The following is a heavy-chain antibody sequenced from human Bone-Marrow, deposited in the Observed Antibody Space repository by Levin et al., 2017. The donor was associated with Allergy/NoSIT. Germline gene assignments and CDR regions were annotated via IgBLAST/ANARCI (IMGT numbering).Heavy chain of an antibody. J-gene: IGHJ4*02. V-gene: IGHV3-49*04. CDR1: GFTFGDHA. Sequence: QAGGSLRLSCTTSGFTFGDHAMNWVRQAPGKGLEWVGFIRAKVHGGTTEYVASLKGRFTISRDDSRGIAHLQMDSLTTEDTAIYYCTRGDKMTAFGGVMASDYWGQGTLVTVSS. CDR3: TRGDKMTAFGGVMASDY. D-gene: IGHD3-16*01. CDR2: IRAKVHGGTT.